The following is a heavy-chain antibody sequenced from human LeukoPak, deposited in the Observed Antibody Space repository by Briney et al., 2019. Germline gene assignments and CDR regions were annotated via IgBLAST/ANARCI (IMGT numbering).Heavy chain of an antibody. CDR3: ARHLSSGWYPWFDP. CDR2: IYYSGST. D-gene: IGHD6-19*01. V-gene: IGHV4-39*01. J-gene: IGHJ5*02. Sequence: SETLSLTCTVSGGSISSSSYYWGWIRQPPGKGLEWIGSIYYSGSTYYNLSLKSRVTISVDTSKNQFSLKLSSVTAADTAVYYCARHLSSGWYPWFDPWGQGTLVTVSS. CDR1: GGSISSSSYY.